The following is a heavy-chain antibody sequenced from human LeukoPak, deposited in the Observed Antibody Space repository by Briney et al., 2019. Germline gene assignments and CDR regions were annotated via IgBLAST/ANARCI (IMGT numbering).Heavy chain of an antibody. Sequence: GGSLRLSCAASEFTFSSYSMNWVRQAPGKGLEWVSYITNSGNSKSYADSVKGRFTISRDNSKNTLYLQMNSPRVEDTAVYYCVKNAKSDAYESDCWGQGNLVTVSS. D-gene: IGHD5-12*01. V-gene: IGHV3-48*01. CDR3: VKNAKSDAYESDC. CDR1: EFTFSSYS. CDR2: ITNSGNSK. J-gene: IGHJ4*02.